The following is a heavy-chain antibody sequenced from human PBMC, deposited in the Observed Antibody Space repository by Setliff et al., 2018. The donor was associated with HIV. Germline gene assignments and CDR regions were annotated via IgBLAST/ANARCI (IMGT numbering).Heavy chain of an antibody. CDR1: GGSNSGDY. CDR3: ARVPFTTGFDY. V-gene: IGHV4-38-2*02. Sequence: SETLSLTCTVSGGSNSGDYWGWIRQSPGRGLEWIGNIYHSGGTHYNPSLRSRVTISVDTSKNHFSLKLGSVTAADTAVFYCARVPFTTGFDYWGQGILVTVSS. CDR2: IYHSGGT. J-gene: IGHJ4*02. D-gene: IGHD3-3*01.